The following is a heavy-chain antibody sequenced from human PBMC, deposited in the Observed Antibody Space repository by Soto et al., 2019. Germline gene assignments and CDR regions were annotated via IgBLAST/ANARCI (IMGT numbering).Heavy chain of an antibody. V-gene: IGHV1-69*13. Sequence: SVKVSCKASGGTFSSYAISWVRQAPGRGLEWMGGIIPIFGTANYAQKFQGRVTITADESTSTAYMELSSLRSEDTAVYYCARRGGDVAISGQYYFDYWGQGTLVTVSS. D-gene: IGHD2-21*02. J-gene: IGHJ4*02. CDR3: ARRGGDVAISGQYYFDY. CDR2: IIPIFGTA. CDR1: GGTFSSYA.